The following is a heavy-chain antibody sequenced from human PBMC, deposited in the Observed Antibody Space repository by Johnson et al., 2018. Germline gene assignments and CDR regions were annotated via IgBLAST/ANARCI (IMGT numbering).Heavy chain of an antibody. J-gene: IGHJ4*02. CDR2: IYQSGNA. V-gene: IGHV4-4*02. Sequence: QVQLQESGPGLVKPSGTLSLTCAVSGVSISSSYWWDWVRQPPGRGLEWIGEIYQSGNANYNPSLKSRVTISLNKSKNQFSLILTSVTAPDTAVYYCAREGRTKDTNTVSFDYWSQGTLVTVS. CDR3: AREGRTKDTNTVSFDY. CDR1: GVSISSSYW. D-gene: IGHD2-8*01.